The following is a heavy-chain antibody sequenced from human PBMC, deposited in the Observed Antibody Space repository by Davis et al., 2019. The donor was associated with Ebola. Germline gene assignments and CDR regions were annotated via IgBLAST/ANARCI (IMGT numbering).Heavy chain of an antibody. J-gene: IGHJ4*02. Sequence: GGSLRLSCAASGFTVSSNYMSWIRQAPGKGLEWVSVIYSGGSTSYADSVKGRFTISRDNSKNTLYLQMNSLRAEDTAVYYCAREWYSSGWYADYWGQGTLVTVSS. CDR1: GFTVSSNY. CDR2: IYSGGST. D-gene: IGHD6-19*01. V-gene: IGHV3-53*01. CDR3: AREWYSSGWYADY.